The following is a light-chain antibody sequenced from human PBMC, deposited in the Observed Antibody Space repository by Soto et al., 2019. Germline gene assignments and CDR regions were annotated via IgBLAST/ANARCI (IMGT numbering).Light chain of an antibody. CDR2: DAS. CDR3: QQYNNWPLT. J-gene: IGKJ4*01. V-gene: IGKV3D-15*01. Sequence: EILITQSPATLSVSPGERATLSCRASQSVSSNLAWYQQKPGQAPRLLIYDASNRDTGIPARFSGRRSGTEFTLTISRLQPEDFEVYYCQQYNNWPLTFGGGTKVDI. CDR1: QSVSSN.